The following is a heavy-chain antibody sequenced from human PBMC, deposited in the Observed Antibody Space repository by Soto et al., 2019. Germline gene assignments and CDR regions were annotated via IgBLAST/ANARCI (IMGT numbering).Heavy chain of an antibody. Sequence: EVQLVESGGGLVQPGRSLRLSCAASGFTFDDYAMHWVRQAPGKGLEWVSGISWNRGSIGYADSVKGRFTISRDNAKNSLYLQMNSLRAEDTALYYCAKGGTWFGELFHYWGQGTLVTVSS. D-gene: IGHD3-10*01. CDR3: AKGGTWFGELFHY. CDR1: GFTFDDYA. V-gene: IGHV3-9*01. J-gene: IGHJ4*02. CDR2: ISWNRGSI.